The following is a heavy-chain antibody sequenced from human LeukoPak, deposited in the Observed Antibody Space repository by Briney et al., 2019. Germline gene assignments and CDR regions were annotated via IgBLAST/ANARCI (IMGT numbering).Heavy chain of an antibody. CDR3: AKLGYDSSGASKTLGY. J-gene: IGHJ4*02. D-gene: IGHD3-22*01. Sequence: PGTSLRLSCAASGFFFGSYSMHWVRQAPGKGLQWVAHVSYDGSKKHYGDSVKGRFAISRDNSKNTLYLEMNSLRPDDTAVYYCAKLGYDSSGASKTLGYWGQGTLVTVAS. CDR1: GFFFGSYS. V-gene: IGHV3-30*18. CDR2: VSYDGSKK.